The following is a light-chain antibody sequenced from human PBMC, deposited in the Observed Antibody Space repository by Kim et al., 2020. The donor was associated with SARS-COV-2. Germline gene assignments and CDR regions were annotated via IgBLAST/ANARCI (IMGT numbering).Light chain of an antibody. J-gene: IGKJ2*01. CDR3: MQVLQTPPHT. CDR2: LGS. V-gene: IGKV2-28*01. Sequence: DLVLTQSPLSLSVTPGEPASISCRSSQSLLHINGNNYLDWYLQKPGQPPQLLIYLGSNRASGVPDRFSGSGTGTDFTLKISRVEAEDVGVYYCMQVLQTPPHTFGQGTKLEI. CDR1: QSLLHINGNNY.